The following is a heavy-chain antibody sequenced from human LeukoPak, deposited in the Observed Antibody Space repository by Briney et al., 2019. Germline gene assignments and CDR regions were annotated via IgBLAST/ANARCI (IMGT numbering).Heavy chain of an antibody. CDR2: ISYDGSNR. V-gene: IGHV3-30-3*01. J-gene: IGHJ4*02. CDR3: ARKNYGGKNYFDY. D-gene: IGHD3-10*01. CDR1: GFTFDSYA. Sequence: PGRSLRLSCAASGFTFDSYAIHWVRQAPGKGLGWVALISYDGSNRYYAESVKGRFTISRDNSKNTLYLQMNSLRTEDTAVYYCARKNYGGKNYFDYWGQGTQVTVSS.